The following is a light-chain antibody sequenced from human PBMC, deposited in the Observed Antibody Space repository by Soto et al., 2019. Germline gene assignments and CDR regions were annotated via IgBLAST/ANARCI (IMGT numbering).Light chain of an antibody. J-gene: IGLJ3*02. CDR2: EDT. CDR1: SSDITNDKF. V-gene: IGLV2-14*03. CDR3: SSYTSANTWV. Sequence: QSVLTQPASVPASPGQSITISCTGSSSDITNDKFVSWYQLHPGKAPKLMIYEDTYRPPGVSNRFSASKSGNTASLTISGVQVEDESDFYCSSYTSANTWVFGGGTKVTVL.